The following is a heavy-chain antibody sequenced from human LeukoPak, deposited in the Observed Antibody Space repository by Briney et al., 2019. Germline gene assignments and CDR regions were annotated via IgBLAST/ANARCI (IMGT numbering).Heavy chain of an antibody. CDR2: IRHDGSNK. D-gene: IGHD3-9*01. CDR3: AKDVGNDLTGYYNWFDP. Sequence: GGSLRLSCAASGFTFSTYGMHWVRQAPGKGLEWVTFIRHDGSNKYYAQSVKGRFTISRDNSKNTLYLQMGSLRAEDTAVYYCAKDVGNDLTGYYNWFDPWGQGTLVTVSS. CDR1: GFTFSTYG. V-gene: IGHV3-30*02. J-gene: IGHJ5*02.